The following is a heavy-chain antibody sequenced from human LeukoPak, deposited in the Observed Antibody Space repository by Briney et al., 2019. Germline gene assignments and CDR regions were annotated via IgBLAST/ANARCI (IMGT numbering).Heavy chain of an antibody. J-gene: IGHJ4*02. Sequence: SQTLSLTCTVSGGSISSYSWSWIRQTPGKGLEWIGYIYYTGSTNYNPSLKSRVTISTDTAKNQFSLNLNYVTAADTAVYYCARHMSGRGYFDYWGQGTLVTVST. V-gene: IGHV4-59*01. CDR3: ARHMSGRGYFDY. D-gene: IGHD3-10*02. CDR2: IYYTGST. CDR1: GGSISSYS.